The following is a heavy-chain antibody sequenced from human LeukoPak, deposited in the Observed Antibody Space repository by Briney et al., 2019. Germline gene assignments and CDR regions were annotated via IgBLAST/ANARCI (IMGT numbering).Heavy chain of an antibody. V-gene: IGHV3-74*01. CDR2: INSDGSST. CDR1: GFTFSSYW. J-gene: IGHJ6*03. Sequence: GESLRLSCAASGFTFSSYWMHWVRQAPGKGLVWVSRINSDGSSTSYADSVKGRFTISRDNAKNTLYLQMNSLRAEDTAVYYRANELRGYYMDVWGKGTTVTVSS. CDR3: ANELRGYYMDV. D-gene: IGHD1-1*01.